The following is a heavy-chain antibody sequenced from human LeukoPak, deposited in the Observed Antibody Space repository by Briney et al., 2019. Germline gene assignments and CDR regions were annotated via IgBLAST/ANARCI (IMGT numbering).Heavy chain of an antibody. Sequence: SENLSLTCTVSGGSFSIYYWSWLRQPAGKGLEWIGRIYTGGSTNYNHSLKSRVTVSVDTSKNQFSLKLSSVTAADTAVYYCARGPTTVTRAFDYWGQGTLVTVSS. CDR3: ARGPTTVTRAFDY. CDR1: GGSFSIYY. V-gene: IGHV4-4*07. CDR2: IYTGGST. D-gene: IGHD4-17*01. J-gene: IGHJ4*02.